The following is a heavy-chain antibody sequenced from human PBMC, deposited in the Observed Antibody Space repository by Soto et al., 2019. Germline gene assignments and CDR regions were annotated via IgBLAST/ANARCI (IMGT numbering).Heavy chain of an antibody. J-gene: IGHJ4*02. CDR2: INPNSGGT. CDR3: ARDGITIFGGVSAWETGRGVKDY. V-gene: IGHV1-2*02. Sequence: ASVKVSCKASGYTFTDYYMHWVRQAPGQGLEWMGWINPNSGGTNYAQKFQGRVTMTRDTSISTAYMELSRLRSDDTAVYFCARDGITIFGGVSAWETGRGVKDYWGQGTLVTVSS. CDR1: GYTFTDYY. D-gene: IGHD3-10*01.